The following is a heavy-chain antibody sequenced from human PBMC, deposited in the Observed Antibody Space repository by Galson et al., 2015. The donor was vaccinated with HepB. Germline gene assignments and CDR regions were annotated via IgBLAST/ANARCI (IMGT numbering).Heavy chain of an antibody. CDR3: ARVERIEAGDFWSGYSYYYYMDV. Sequence: LRLSCAVSGITINDKYMSWIRQAPGKGLEWISHISGRDSTSYCADSVQGRFTISRDHARNSLFLQMNSLRSEDTAVYYCARVERIEAGDFWSGYSYYYYMDVWGKGTSVTVSS. CDR2: ISGRDSTS. D-gene: IGHD3-3*01. V-gene: IGHV3-11*01. CDR1: GITINDKY. J-gene: IGHJ6*03.